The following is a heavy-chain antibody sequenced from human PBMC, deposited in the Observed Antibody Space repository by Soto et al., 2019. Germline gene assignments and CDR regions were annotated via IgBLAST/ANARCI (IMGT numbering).Heavy chain of an antibody. CDR2: IKQDGSEK. CDR1: GFTFSSYW. J-gene: IGHJ4*02. V-gene: IGHV3-7*03. CDR3: ARHYYDILTGPGYFDY. Sequence: GGSLRLSCAASGFTFSSYWMSWVRQAPGKGLEWVANIKQDGSEKYYVDSVKGRFTISRDNAKNSLYLQMNSLRAEDTAVYYCARHYYDILTGPGYFDYWGQGTLVTVSS. D-gene: IGHD3-9*01.